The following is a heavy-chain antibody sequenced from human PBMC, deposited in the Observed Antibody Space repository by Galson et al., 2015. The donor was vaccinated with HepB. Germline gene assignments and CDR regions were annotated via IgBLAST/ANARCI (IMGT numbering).Heavy chain of an antibody. Sequence: LSLTCTVSGGSISSYYWSWIRQPPGKGLEWIGYIYYSGSTNYNPSLKSRVTISVDTSKNQFSLKLSSVTAADTAVYYCARDTRWLGKELWYFDLWGRGTLVTVSS. CDR2: IYYSGST. V-gene: IGHV4-59*01. CDR3: ARDTRWLGKELWYFDL. J-gene: IGHJ2*01. CDR1: GGSISSYY. D-gene: IGHD6-19*01.